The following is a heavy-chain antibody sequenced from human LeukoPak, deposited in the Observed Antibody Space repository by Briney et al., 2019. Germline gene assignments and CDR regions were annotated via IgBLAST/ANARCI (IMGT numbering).Heavy chain of an antibody. CDR2: INPNSGGT. CDR1: GGTFSSYA. D-gene: IGHD5-12*01. V-gene: IGHV1-2*04. J-gene: IGHJ3*02. Sequence: ASVKVSCKASGGTFSSYAISWVRQAPGQGLEWMGWINPNSGGTNYAQKFQGWVTMTRDTSISTAYMELSRLRSDDTAVYYCARLGLRGSRDAFDIWGQGTMVTVSS. CDR3: ARLGLRGSRDAFDI.